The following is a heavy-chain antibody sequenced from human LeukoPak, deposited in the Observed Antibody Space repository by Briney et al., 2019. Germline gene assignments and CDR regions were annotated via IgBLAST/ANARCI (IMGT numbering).Heavy chain of an antibody. CDR3: ARGKYQTSGYGSFDY. J-gene: IGHJ4*02. D-gene: IGHD2-2*01. Sequence: SETLSLTCAVYGGSFSGYYWSWIRQPPGKGLEWIGEISHSGSTNYNPSLKSRVTISVDTSRNQFSLKLTSVTAADTAVYYCARGKYQTSGYGSFDYWGQGTLVSVCS. V-gene: IGHV4-34*01. CDR2: ISHSGST. CDR1: GGSFSGYY.